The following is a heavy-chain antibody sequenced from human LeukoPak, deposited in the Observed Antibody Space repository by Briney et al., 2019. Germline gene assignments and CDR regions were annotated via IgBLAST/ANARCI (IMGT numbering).Heavy chain of an antibody. J-gene: IGHJ4*02. CDR2: ISWNSGSI. V-gene: IGHV3-9*01. Sequence: PGRSLRLSCAASGFTFDDYAMHWVRQAPGKGLEWASGISWNSGSIGYADSVKGRFTISRDNAKNSLYLQMNSLRAEDTALYYCAKDTYYDSSGYYSNWGQGTLVTVSS. CDR1: GFTFDDYA. D-gene: IGHD3-22*01. CDR3: AKDTYYDSSGYYSN.